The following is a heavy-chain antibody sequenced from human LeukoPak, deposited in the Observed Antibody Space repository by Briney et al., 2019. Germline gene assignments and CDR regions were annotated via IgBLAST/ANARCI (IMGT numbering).Heavy chain of an antibody. Sequence: GGSLRLSCAASGFTFSGYSMNWVRQAPGKGLEWVSYVSSSKSYIYYADSVKGRFTISRDNAKNSLYLQMTSLRAEDTAVYYCAREGTALSMDVWGQGTTVTVSS. CDR2: VSSSKSYI. CDR3: AREGTALSMDV. J-gene: IGHJ6*02. CDR1: GFTFSGYS. V-gene: IGHV3-21*01.